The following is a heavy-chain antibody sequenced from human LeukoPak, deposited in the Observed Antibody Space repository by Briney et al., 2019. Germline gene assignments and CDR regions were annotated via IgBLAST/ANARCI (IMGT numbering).Heavy chain of an antibody. J-gene: IGHJ3*02. CDR3: ARPRRGYSYGYEAFDI. D-gene: IGHD5-18*01. CDR1: GYSFTTYW. Sequence: GESLKISCQGSGYSFTTYWIGWVRQLPGKGLEWMGFIYPGDSNTRYSPSFQGQVTISADKSISTAYLQWSSLKASDTAMYYCARPRRGYSYGYEAFDIWGQGTMVTVSS. V-gene: IGHV5-51*01. CDR2: IYPGDSNT.